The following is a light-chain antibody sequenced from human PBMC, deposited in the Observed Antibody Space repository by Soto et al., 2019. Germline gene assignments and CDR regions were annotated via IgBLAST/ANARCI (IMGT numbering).Light chain of an antibody. V-gene: IGKV3-20*01. CDR1: QSVSSSY. CDR3: QQYGSSPGT. J-gene: IGKJ1*01. CDR2: GAS. Sequence: EIVLTQSPGTLSLSPGERATLSCRASQSVSSSYLAWYQQKSGQAPRLLIYGASSRATGIPDRFSSSGSGTDFTLTISRLEPEDFAVYYCQQYGSSPGTFGQGTKVDIK.